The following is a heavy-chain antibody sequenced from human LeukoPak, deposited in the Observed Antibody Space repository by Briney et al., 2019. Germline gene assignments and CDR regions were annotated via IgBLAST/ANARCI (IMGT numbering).Heavy chain of an antibody. Sequence: GGSLRLSCAASGFTFSTYAMSWVRQAPGKGLEWVSAISGSGGSTYYADSVKGRFTISRDNSKNTLYLQVNSLRAEDTAVYYCAKGESSSSSWSYFDYWGQGTLVTVSS. V-gene: IGHV3-23*01. CDR1: GFTFSTYA. CDR2: ISGSGGST. D-gene: IGHD6-6*01. CDR3: AKGESSSSSWSYFDY. J-gene: IGHJ4*02.